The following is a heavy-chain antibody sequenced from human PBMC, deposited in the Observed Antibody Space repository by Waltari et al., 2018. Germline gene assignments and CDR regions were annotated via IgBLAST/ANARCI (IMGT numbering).Heavy chain of an antibody. V-gene: IGHV4-38-2*01. Sequence: QVQLQESGPGLLNPSETLSLTCAFSGSSIRRGYYWGWVRHPPGKGLEWIGSVYHSGNTYYNPSLKSRLSISADTSNNQLSLKLSSVTAADTAVYYWARGAAAGSGPLIDYWGQGILVTVSS. CDR1: GSSIRRGYY. J-gene: IGHJ4*02. CDR3: ARGAAAGSGPLIDY. CDR2: VYHSGNT. D-gene: IGHD6-13*01.